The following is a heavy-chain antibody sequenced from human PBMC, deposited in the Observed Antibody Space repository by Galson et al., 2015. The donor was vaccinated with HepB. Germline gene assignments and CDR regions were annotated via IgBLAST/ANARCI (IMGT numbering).Heavy chain of an antibody. D-gene: IGHD1-26*01. CDR3: ARDTGAYSTDAFDI. Sequence: SLRLSCAASGFTFSSYGMHWVRQAPGKGLEWVAVIWYDGSNKYYADSVKGRFTISRDNSKNTLYLQMNSLRAEDTAVYYCARDTGAYSTDAFDIWGQGTMVTVSS. CDR2: IWYDGSNK. J-gene: IGHJ3*02. V-gene: IGHV3-33*01. CDR1: GFTFSSYG.